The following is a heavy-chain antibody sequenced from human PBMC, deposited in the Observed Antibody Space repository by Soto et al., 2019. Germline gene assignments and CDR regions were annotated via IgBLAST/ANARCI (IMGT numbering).Heavy chain of an antibody. D-gene: IGHD2-2*01. CDR3: AGCSLHPAARAYYYYYMDV. CDR2: INHSGST. J-gene: IGHJ6*03. Sequence: SETLSLTCAVYGGSFSGYYWSWIRQPPGKGLEWIGEINHSGSTNYNPSLKSRVTISVDTSKNQFSLKLSSVTAADTAVYYCAGCSLHPAARAYYYYYMDVWGKGTTVTVSS. V-gene: IGHV4-34*01. CDR1: GGSFSGYY.